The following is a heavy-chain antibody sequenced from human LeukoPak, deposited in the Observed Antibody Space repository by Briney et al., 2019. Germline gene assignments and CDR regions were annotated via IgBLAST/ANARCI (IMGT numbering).Heavy chain of an antibody. CDR3: ARHPFAGVVTASSGWWFDP. Sequence: SETLSLTCTVSGGSISSYYWSWIRQPPGKGLEWIGYIYYSGSTNYNPSLKSRVTISVDTSKNQFSLKLSSVTAADTAVYYCARHPFAGVVTASSGWWFDPWGQGTLVTVSS. J-gene: IGHJ5*02. V-gene: IGHV4-59*08. CDR2: IYYSGST. CDR1: GGSISSYY. D-gene: IGHD2-15*01.